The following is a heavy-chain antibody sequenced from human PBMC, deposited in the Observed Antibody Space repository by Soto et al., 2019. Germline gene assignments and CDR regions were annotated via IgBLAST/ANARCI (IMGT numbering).Heavy chain of an antibody. D-gene: IGHD3-22*01. CDR2: VYHTGGT. CDR1: GGSISSGSYS. Sequence: PSETLSLTCAVSGGSISSGSYSWSWIRQSPGKGLEWIGYVYHTGGTQYNPSLKSRVTISVDKSKNQFSLKLNSVTAADTAVYYCARTPYYYDSSGYFYYFDYWGQGTLVTAPQ. CDR3: ARTPYYYDSSGYFYYFDY. V-gene: IGHV4-30-2*06. J-gene: IGHJ4*02.